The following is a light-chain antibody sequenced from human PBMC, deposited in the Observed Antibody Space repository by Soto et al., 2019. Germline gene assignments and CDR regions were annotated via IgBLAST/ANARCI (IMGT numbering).Light chain of an antibody. CDR1: SSDVGGYNY. Sequence: QSALTQPASVSGSPGQSITISCTGTSSDVGGYNYVSWYQQHPGKVPKLMIYDVSYRPSGVSNRFSGSKSGNTASLTISGLQAEDEADYYCSSYTITSTRVFGSGTKLTVL. V-gene: IGLV2-14*01. CDR2: DVS. J-gene: IGLJ1*01. CDR3: SSYTITSTRV.